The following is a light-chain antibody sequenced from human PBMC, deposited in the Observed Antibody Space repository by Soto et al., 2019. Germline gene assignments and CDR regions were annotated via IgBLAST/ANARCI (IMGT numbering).Light chain of an antibody. CDR1: QGISSY. CDR2: AAS. V-gene: IGKV1-9*01. J-gene: IGKJ1*01. CDR3: QQLNSQWT. Sequence: IQLTQSPSSLSASVGDRVTITCRASQGISSYLAWYQQKPGKAPKLLIYAASTLQSGVPSRFSGSGSGTDFTLTISSLQSEDFATYYCQQLNSQWTFGQGTKVEIK.